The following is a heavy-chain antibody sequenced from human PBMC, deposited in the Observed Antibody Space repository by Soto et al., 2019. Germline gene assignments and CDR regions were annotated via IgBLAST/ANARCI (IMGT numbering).Heavy chain of an antibody. J-gene: IGHJ6*02. CDR3: ARTNWKWYDPIYYYYGMDV. CDR1: GDSVSSNSAA. CDR2: TYYRSKWYN. V-gene: IGHV6-1*01. D-gene: IGHD1-1*01. Sequence: SQTLSLTCAISGDSVSSNSAAWNWIRQSPSRGLEWLGRTYYRSKWYNDYAVSVKSRITINPDTSKNQFSLQLNSVTPEDTALYYCARTNWKWYDPIYYYYGMDVWGQGTTVTVS.